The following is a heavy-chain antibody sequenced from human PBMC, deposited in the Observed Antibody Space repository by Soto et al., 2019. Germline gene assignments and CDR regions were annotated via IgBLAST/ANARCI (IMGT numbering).Heavy chain of an antibody. CDR1: GGSISSVGYY. D-gene: IGHD5-12*01. CDR2: IYNSGST. CDR3: ARETVGTIDR. V-gene: IGHV4-31*03. J-gene: IGHJ5*02. Sequence: QVQLQKSGPGLVKPSQTLSLTCTVSGGSISSVGYYWSWIRQHPGKGLEWIGYIYNSGSTHYNPSLKSRITMSVDTSKNQFSLKPSSVTVADTAVYFCARETVGTIDRWGQGSLVTVSS.